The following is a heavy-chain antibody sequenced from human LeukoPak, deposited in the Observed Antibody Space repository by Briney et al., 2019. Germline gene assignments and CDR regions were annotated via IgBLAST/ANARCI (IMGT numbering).Heavy chain of an antibody. CDR2: INHSGST. J-gene: IGHJ6*03. CDR1: GGSFSGYY. CDR3: ARGRRCDILTGYLVYYMDV. Sequence: PSETLSLTCAVYGGSFSGYYWSWIRQPPGKGLEWIGEINHSGSTNYNPSLKSRVTISVDTSKNQFSLKLSSVTAADTAVYYCARGRRCDILTGYLVYYMDVWGKGTTVTISS. D-gene: IGHD3-9*01. V-gene: IGHV4-34*01.